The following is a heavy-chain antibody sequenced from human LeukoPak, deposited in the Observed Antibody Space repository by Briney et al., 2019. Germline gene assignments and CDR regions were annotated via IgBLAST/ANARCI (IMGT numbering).Heavy chain of an antibody. V-gene: IGHV4-34*01. CDR1: GGSFSGYY. CDR3: AGNVDTAMAAFDY. CDR2: IYYSGST. D-gene: IGHD5-18*01. J-gene: IGHJ4*02. Sequence: TPSETLSLTCAVYGGSFSGYYWSWIRQPPGKGLEWIGSIYYSGSTYYNPSLKSRVTISVDTSKNQFSLKLSSVTAADTAVYYCAGNVDTAMAAFDYWGQGTLVTVSS.